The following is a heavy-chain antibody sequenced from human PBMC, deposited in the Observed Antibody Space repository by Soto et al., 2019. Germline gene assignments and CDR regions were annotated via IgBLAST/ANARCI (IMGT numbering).Heavy chain of an antibody. CDR1: GGAFSSYA. CDR2: IIPIFGSP. J-gene: IGHJ6*02. CDR3: ASNYLYYYGSGNTNYYGMDV. V-gene: IGHV1-69*06. D-gene: IGHD3-10*01. Sequence: ASVKVSCKASGGAFSSYAISWVRQAPGQGLEWMGGIIPIFGSPNYAQTFQGRVTISADKSTSTAYMELRSLRSDDTAVYYCASNYLYYYGSGNTNYYGMDVWGQGTTVTVS.